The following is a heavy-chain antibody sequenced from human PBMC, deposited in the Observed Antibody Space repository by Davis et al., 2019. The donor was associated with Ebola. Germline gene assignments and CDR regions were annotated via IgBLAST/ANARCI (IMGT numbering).Heavy chain of an antibody. CDR2: ISGSGGST. CDR1: GFTFSSYA. Sequence: GESLKISCAASGFTFSSYAMSWVRQAPGKGLEWVSGISGSGGSTYHADSVKGRFTISRDNSKNTLYLQMNSLRAEDTAVYYCAKPFRTVIVVVVAAGFDIWGQGTMVTVSS. J-gene: IGHJ3*02. V-gene: IGHV3-23*01. CDR3: AKPFRTVIVVVVAAGFDI. D-gene: IGHD2-15*01.